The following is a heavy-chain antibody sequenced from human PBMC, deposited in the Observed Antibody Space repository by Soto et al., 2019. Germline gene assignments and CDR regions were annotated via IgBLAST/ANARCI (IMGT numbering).Heavy chain of an antibody. D-gene: IGHD2-21*02. CDR2: IIPIFGTA. V-gene: IGHV1-69*01. J-gene: IGHJ1*01. CDR3: ARVGDCGCDCYHQPH. Sequence: QVQLVQSGAEVKKPGSSVKVSCKASGGTFSSYAISWVRQAPGQGLEWMGGIIPIFGTANYAQKFHGRVTITAYESTRTADMELSRLRSEDPAVYDCARVGDCGCDCYHQPHWGQCPLVTLSS. CDR1: GGTFSSYA.